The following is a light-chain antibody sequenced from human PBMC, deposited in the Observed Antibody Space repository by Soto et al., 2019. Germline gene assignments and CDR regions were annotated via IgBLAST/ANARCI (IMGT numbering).Light chain of an antibody. Sequence: EIVLTQAPGTLSLSPGERATLSYRASQSVGSSYLAWYQQKPGQAPRLLIYGASSRATGIPDRFSGSGSGTDFTLTISRLEPEDFAVYYCQQYGSSPWTFGQGTKVDIK. J-gene: IGKJ1*01. CDR2: GAS. CDR3: QQYGSSPWT. V-gene: IGKV3-20*01. CDR1: QSVGSSY.